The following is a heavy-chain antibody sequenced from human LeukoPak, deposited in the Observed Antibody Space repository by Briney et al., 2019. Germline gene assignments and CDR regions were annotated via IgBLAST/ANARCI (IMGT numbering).Heavy chain of an antibody. CDR1: GFTFDDYA. Sequence: GGSLRLSCAASGFTFDDYAMHWVRQAPGKGLEWVSGISWNSGSIGYADSVKGRFTISRDNAKNSLYLQMNSLRAEDTALYYCAKDMGYCSSTSCYFGAFDIWGQGTMVTVSS. D-gene: IGHD2-2*01. CDR2: ISWNSGSI. CDR3: AKDMGYCSSTSCYFGAFDI. V-gene: IGHV3-9*01. J-gene: IGHJ3*02.